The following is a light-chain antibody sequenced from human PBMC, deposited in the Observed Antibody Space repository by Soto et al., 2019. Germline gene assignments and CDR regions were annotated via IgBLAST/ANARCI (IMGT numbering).Light chain of an antibody. J-gene: IGKJ4*01. CDR2: DAS. CDR3: QQSSNWPPRT. CDR1: QSVSSY. Sequence: EIVLTQSPATLSLSPWERATLSCRASQSVSSYFAWYQQKPGQAPRLLIYDASNRATGIPARFSGSGSGTDFTLTISSLEPEDFAVYYCQQSSNWPPRTFGGGTKVEIK. V-gene: IGKV3-11*01.